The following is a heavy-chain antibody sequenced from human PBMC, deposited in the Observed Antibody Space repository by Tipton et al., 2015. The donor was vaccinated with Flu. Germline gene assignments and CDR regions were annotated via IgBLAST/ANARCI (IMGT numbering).Heavy chain of an antibody. D-gene: IGHD6-25*01. CDR2: VYHSGYT. CDR3: ARDRSGIPAIETSGYPYWFFDL. CDR1: GDSITSYY. Sequence: TLSLTCTVSGDSITSYYWSWIRQPPGKGLEWIGYVYHSGYTNYNPSLKSRVTMSVDTSKNQFSLKTFSVTAADTAVYYCARDRSGIPAIETSGYPYWFFDLWGRGTLVTVSS. V-gene: IGHV4-59*01. J-gene: IGHJ2*01.